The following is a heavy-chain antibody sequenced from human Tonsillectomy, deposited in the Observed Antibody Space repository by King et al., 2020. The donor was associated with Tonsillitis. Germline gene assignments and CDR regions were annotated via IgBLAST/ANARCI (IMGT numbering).Heavy chain of an antibody. CDR2: INSGNCDT. CDR3: ARDRTGNDY. D-gene: IGHD1-1*01. V-gene: IGHV1-3*01. CDR1: GYTFTTYS. Sequence: QLVQSGAEVKEPGASVKVSCKASGYTFTTYSMHWVRQAPGQRFEWLGWINSGNCDTKYSQNFQGRVTITRDTSASTAYMELSSLRSEDTAVYYCARDRTGNDYWGQGTLVTVSS. J-gene: IGHJ4*02.